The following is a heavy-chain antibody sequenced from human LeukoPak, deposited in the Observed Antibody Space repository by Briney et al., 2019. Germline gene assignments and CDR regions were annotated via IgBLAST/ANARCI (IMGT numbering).Heavy chain of an antibody. CDR3: ARGLMLYSYYGMDV. D-gene: IGHD2-8*01. Sequence: SETLSLTCAVYGGSFSGYYWSWIRQPPGKGLEWIGEINHSGSTNYNPTLKSRVTISVDTSKNQFSLKLSSVTAADTAVYYCARGLMLYSYYGMDVWGQGPTVTVSS. CDR2: INHSGST. J-gene: IGHJ6*02. CDR1: GGSFSGYY. V-gene: IGHV4-34*01.